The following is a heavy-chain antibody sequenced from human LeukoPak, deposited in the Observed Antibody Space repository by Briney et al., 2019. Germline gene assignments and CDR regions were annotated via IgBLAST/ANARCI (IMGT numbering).Heavy chain of an antibody. CDR2: IKRDGSEK. Sequence: GESLKISCSASGFTFTTYWMTWVRQAPGKGLEWVANIKRDGSEKYYVDSVKGRFTISRDSAKNSLYLQMDSLRAEETAVYYCARGGYMFDPWGQGTLVTVSS. J-gene: IGHJ5*02. CDR1: GFTFTTYW. V-gene: IGHV3-7*01. D-gene: IGHD6-13*01. CDR3: ARGGYMFDP.